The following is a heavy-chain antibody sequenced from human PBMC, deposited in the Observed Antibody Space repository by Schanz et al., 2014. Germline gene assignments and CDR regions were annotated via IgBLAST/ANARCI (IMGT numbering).Heavy chain of an antibody. J-gene: IGHJ4*03. CDR1: GYTLSAYS. CDR3: AGAFDSSEYCFDD. Sequence: QVQLVQSGTQVKKPGASVKVSCKASGYTLSAYSLHWVRQAPGQGLEWMGIVNPSVRGTHFAREVKGKITLYSDTSTSTVYMELSCHRSEDTAVYCCAGAFDSSEYCFDDWGQGTLVTVSS. V-gene: IGHV1-46*03. CDR2: VNPSVRGT. D-gene: IGHD6-19*01.